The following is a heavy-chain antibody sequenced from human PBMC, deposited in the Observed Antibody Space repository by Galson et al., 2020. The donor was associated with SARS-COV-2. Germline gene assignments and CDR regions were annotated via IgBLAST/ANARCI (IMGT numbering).Heavy chain of an antibody. CDR1: GGSISNHDW. CDR3: ARDSGYCTDGVGYRYWYFDL. CDR2: ISHSVTT. V-gene: IGHV4-4*02. J-gene: IGHJ2*01. Sequence: SKNLSLTCTVHGGSISNHDWWSWVRQPPGKGLEWIGEISHSVTTHNNPSLTSRVTISGDKSKNQISLKLSSVTAADTAVYYCARDSGYCTDGVGYRYWYFDLWGRGTLVTVSS. D-gene: IGHD2-8*01.